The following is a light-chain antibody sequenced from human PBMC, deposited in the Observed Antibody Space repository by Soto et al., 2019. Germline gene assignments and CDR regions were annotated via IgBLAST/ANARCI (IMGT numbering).Light chain of an antibody. J-gene: IGKJ3*01. V-gene: IGKV3-20*01. CDR3: QLYGSSPFT. CDR2: GAS. CDR1: QIVSAND. Sequence: EIVLTQSPGTLSLSPGERATLSCRASQIVSANDLAWYQQKPGQSPRLLIFGASSRATGIPDRFSGSGSGTDFTLTISRVEPEDFAVYYCQLYGSSPFTLGPGTNVDI.